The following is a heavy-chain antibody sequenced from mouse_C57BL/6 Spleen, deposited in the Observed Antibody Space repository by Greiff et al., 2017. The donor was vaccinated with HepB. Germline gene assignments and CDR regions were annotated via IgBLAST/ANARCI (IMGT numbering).Heavy chain of an antibody. J-gene: IGHJ2*01. D-gene: IGHD2-4*01. CDR1: GFTFSSYA. Sequence: EVKVEESGEGLVKPGGSLKLSCAASGFTFSSYAMSWVRQTPEKRLEWVAYISSGGDYIYYADTVKGRFTISRDNARNTLYLQMSSLKSEDTAMYYCTREGYDDDWGFDDWGQGTTLTVSS. CDR2: ISSGGDYI. V-gene: IGHV5-9-1*02. CDR3: TREGYDDDWGFDD.